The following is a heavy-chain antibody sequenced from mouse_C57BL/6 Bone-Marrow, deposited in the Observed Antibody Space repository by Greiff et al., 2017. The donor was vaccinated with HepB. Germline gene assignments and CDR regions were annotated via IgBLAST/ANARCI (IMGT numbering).Heavy chain of an antibody. Sequence: EVQRVESGGGLVQSGRSLRLSCATSGFTFSDFYMEWVRQAPGKGLEWIAASRNKANDYTTEYSASVKGRFIVSRDTSQSILYLQMNALRAEDTAIYYCARVANWDYYYAMDYWGQGTSVTVSS. CDR2: SRNKANDYTT. V-gene: IGHV7-1*01. D-gene: IGHD4-1*01. J-gene: IGHJ4*01. CDR3: ARVANWDYYYAMDY. CDR1: GFTFSDFY.